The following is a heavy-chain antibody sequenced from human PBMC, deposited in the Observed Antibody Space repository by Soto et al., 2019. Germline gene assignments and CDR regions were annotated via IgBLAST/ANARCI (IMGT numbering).Heavy chain of an antibody. Sequence: GGSLRLSCAAFGFTFSDHYMDWVRQAPGKGLEWVGRIRNKANSYTTEYAASVKGRFTISRDDSKNSLFLQMNSLKTEDTAVYYCSRAGILTTPYYFEYWGQGTLVTVSS. CDR2: IRNKANSYTT. V-gene: IGHV3-72*01. D-gene: IGHD4-4*01. CDR1: GFTFSDHY. J-gene: IGHJ4*01. CDR3: SRAGILTTPYYFEY.